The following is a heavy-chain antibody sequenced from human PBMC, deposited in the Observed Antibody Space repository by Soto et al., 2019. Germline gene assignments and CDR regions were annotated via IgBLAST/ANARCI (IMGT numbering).Heavy chain of an antibody. Sequence: QVQLVQSGAEVKKPGSSVKVSCKASGGTFSSYTISWVRQAPGQGLEWMGRIIPMLDIPNYAQRFQGRGTITGDKSTSTAYMELSSLRSEDTAVYYCACLGGEYCSDTNCYTYFDYWGQGTLVTVSS. CDR2: IIPMLDIP. J-gene: IGHJ4*02. D-gene: IGHD2-2*02. V-gene: IGHV1-69*02. CDR1: GGTFSSYT. CDR3: ACLGGEYCSDTNCYTYFDY.